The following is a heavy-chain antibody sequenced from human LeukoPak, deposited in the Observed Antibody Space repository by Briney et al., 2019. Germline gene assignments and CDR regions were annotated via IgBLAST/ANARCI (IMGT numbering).Heavy chain of an antibody. CDR2: ISAYNGNT. CDR3: ASGNYDFWSGYSFDY. D-gene: IGHD3-3*01. Sequence: ASVKVSCKASGYTFTSYGISWVRQAPGQGLEWMGWISAYNGNTNYAQKLQGRVTMTTDTSTSTAYMELRSLRSDDTAVYYCASGNYDFWSGYSFDYWGQGTLVTASS. CDR1: GYTFTSYG. J-gene: IGHJ4*02. V-gene: IGHV1-18*01.